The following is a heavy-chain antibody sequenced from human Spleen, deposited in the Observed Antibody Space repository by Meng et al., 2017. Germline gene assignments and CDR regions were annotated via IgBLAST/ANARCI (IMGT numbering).Heavy chain of an antibody. CDR3: ARQGSGSKNDY. J-gene: IGHJ4*02. V-gene: IGHV5-51*01. Sequence: GGSLRLSCKASGYIFPNYWIGWVRQVPGKGLEWMAIINPGDSDTRYSPSFLGQVTISVDKSISTAYLQWSSLKASDTAMYYCARQGSGSKNDYWGQGTLVTVSS. CDR1: GYIFPNYW. D-gene: IGHD2-15*01. CDR2: INPGDSDT.